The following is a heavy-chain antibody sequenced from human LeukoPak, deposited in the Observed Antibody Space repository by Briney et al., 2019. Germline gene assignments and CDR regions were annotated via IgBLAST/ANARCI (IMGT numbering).Heavy chain of an antibody. D-gene: IGHD4-17*01. CDR3: ARDLVTVTKGFDI. J-gene: IGHJ3*02. CDR2: IYYSGST. V-gene: IGHV4-39*07. Sequence: PSETLSLTCTVSGGSISSSSYHWGWIRQPPGKGLEWIGSIYYSGSTYYNPSLKSRVTISVDTSKNQFSLKLSSVTAADTAVYYCARDLVTVTKGFDIWGQGTMVSVSS. CDR1: GGSISSSSYH.